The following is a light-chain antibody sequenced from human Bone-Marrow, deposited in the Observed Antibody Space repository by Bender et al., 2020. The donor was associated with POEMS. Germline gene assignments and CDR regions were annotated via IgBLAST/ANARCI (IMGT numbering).Light chain of an antibody. V-gene: IGLV3-1*01. CDR2: QDT. CDR1: KLGDKH. CDR3: QAWDNSNVV. J-gene: IGLJ2*01. Sequence: SYELTQPRSVSVSPGQTASITCSGDKLGDKHACWYQQKPGQSPVLFIYQDTKRPAGDPVRFSGSCSGNTATLTISGTQAMDEADYFCQAWDNSNVVFGGGTKLTVL.